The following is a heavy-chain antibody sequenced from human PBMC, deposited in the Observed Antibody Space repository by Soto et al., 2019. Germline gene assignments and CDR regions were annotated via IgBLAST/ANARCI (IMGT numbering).Heavy chain of an antibody. CDR2: ISGSGGST. CDR3: AKDAWDSSGYYVHFDY. CDR1: GFTFSIYS. V-gene: IGHV3-23*01. D-gene: IGHD3-22*01. J-gene: IGHJ4*02. Sequence: PGGSLRLSCAASGFTFSIYSMNWVRQAPGKGLEWVSAISGSGGSTYYADSVKGRFTISRDNSKNTLYLQMNSLRAEDTAVYYCAKDAWDSSGYYVHFDYWGQGTLVTVSS.